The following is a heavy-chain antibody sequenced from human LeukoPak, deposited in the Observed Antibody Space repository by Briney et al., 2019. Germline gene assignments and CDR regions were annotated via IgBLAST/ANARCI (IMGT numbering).Heavy chain of an antibody. CDR2: FNANSGDT. CDR1: GYTFTGYH. CDR3: ARDPYDGNYYFDY. Sequence: ASVKVSCKTSGYTFTGYHVRWVRQAPGQGLEWMGWFNANSGDTKYAQKFQGRVTMTRDTSIGTDYMELTSLISDDTAIYYCARDPYDGNYYFDYWGQGTLVTVSS. V-gene: IGHV1-2*02. D-gene: IGHD3-3*01. J-gene: IGHJ4*02.